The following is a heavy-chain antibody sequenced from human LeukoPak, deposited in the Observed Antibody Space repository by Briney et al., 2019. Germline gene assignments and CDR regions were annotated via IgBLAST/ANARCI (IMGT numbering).Heavy chain of an antibody. CDR2: INPSGGST. J-gene: IGHJ4*02. Sequence: ASVKLSCKASGYTFTSYYMHWVRQAPGPGLEWMGIINPSGGSTSYAKNFQGRVTMTRDTSTSTVYMELSSLRSEDTAVYYCARDMRRIDTYYYDSSGYSHFDYWGQGTLVTVSS. CDR1: GYTFTSYY. D-gene: IGHD3-22*01. V-gene: IGHV1-46*01. CDR3: ARDMRRIDTYYYDSSGYSHFDY.